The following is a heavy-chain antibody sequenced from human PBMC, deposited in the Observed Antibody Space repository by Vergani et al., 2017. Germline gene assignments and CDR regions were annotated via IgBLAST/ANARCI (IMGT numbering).Heavy chain of an antibody. CDR1: GGSISSYY. V-gene: IGHV4-59*01. CDR3: ATEARITMVRESYYYYYYMDV. D-gene: IGHD3-10*01. J-gene: IGHJ6*03. Sequence: QVQLQESGPGLVKPSETLSLTCTVSGGSISSYYWSWIRQPPGKGLEWIGYIYYSGSTNYNPSLKSRVTISVDTSKNQFSRKLSSVTAADTAVYYCATEARITMVRESYYYYYYMDVWGKGTTVTVSS. CDR2: IYYSGST.